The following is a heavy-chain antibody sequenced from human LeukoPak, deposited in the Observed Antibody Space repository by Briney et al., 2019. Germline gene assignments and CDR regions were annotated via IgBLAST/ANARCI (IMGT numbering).Heavy chain of an antibody. CDR2: IYPGDSDT. CDR1: GYSLTSYW. CDR3: ARIIAARPDYFDY. D-gene: IGHD6-6*01. V-gene: IGHV5-51*01. J-gene: IGHJ4*02. Sequence: GESLKISCKGSGYSLTSYWSGWVRQMPGKGLEWMGIIYPGDSDTRYSQSFQGQVTISADKSINTAYLQWSSLKASDTAMYYCARIIAARPDYFDYWGQGTLVTASS.